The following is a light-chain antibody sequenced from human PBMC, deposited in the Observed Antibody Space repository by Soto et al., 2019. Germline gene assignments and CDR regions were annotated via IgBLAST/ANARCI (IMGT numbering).Light chain of an antibody. CDR2: AAS. Sequence: AIQLTQSPSSLSASVGDRVTITCRASQGIRNELGWYQQKPGKAPKFLIYAASTLQSGVPSRFSGSGSCTDFTRTISSLQPEDFATYYCLQDYNYPRTFGQGTKVEI. CDR1: QGIRNE. J-gene: IGKJ1*01. V-gene: IGKV1-6*01. CDR3: LQDYNYPRT.